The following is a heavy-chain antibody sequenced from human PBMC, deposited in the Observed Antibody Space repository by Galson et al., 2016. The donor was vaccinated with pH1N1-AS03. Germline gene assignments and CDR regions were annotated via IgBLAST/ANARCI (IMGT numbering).Heavy chain of an antibody. CDR2: ITGSGGTT. CDR3: ATDGTNGLLRWKY. D-gene: IGHD4-23*01. Sequence: SLRLSCAASGFTFSSFVMSWVRQAPGKGLEWVAAITGSGGTTYYGDSVKGRFTVSRDKSKNTMYLQMSGLRAEDTAEYYCATDGTNGLLRWKYWGPGTMVTVSS. CDR1: GFTFSSFV. V-gene: IGHV3-23*01. J-gene: IGHJ3*01.